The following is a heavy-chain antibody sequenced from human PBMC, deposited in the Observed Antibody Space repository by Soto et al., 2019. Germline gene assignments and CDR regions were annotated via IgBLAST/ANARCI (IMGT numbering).Heavy chain of an antibody. Sequence: GESLKISCKGSGYSFTSYWIGWVRQMPGKGLEWMGIIYPGDSDTRYSPSFQGQVTISADKSISTAYLQWSSLKASDTAMYYCARATTERYCSSTSCYDAFDIWGQGTMVTVSS. D-gene: IGHD2-2*01. CDR1: GYSFTSYW. J-gene: IGHJ3*02. CDR3: ARATTERYCSSTSCYDAFDI. CDR2: IYPGDSDT. V-gene: IGHV5-51*01.